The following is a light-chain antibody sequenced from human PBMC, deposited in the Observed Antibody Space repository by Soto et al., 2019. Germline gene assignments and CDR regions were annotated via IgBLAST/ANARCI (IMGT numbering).Light chain of an antibody. V-gene: IGLV2-23*01. CDR1: SSDVGSYNL. CDR3: CSYAGSSTVV. J-gene: IGLJ2*01. Sequence: QSALTQPASVSGSPGQSITISGTGTSSDVGSYNLVSWYQQHPGKAPKLMIYEGSKRPSGVSNRFSGSKSGNTASLTISGLQAEDGADYYCCSYAGSSTVVFGGGTKLTVL. CDR2: EGS.